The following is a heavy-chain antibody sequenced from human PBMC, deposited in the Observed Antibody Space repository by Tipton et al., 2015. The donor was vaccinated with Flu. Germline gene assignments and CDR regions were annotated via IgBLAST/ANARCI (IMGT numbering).Heavy chain of an antibody. Sequence: SLRLSCTTAGFIFGDHGMSWVRQAPGKGLEWVGFIKSKTYGGTTEYAASVKGRFTISRDDSKSIAFLQMNSLKIEDTAVYYCTRGLFDFDLWGRGTLVAVSS. CDR1: GFIFGDHG. V-gene: IGHV3-49*04. CDR2: IKSKTYGGTT. J-gene: IGHJ2*01. CDR3: TRGLFDFDL.